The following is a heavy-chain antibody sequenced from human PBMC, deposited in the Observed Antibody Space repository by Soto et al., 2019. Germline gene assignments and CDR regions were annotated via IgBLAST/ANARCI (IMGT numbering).Heavy chain of an antibody. CDR3: ARINLEGYSSSWYWFDP. J-gene: IGHJ5*02. Sequence: QVTLKESGPVLVKPTETLTLTCTVSGFSLSNARMGVSWIRQPPGKALEWLAHIFSNDEKSYSTSLKSRLTISKDTSKSQVVLTMTNMDPVDTATYYCARINLEGYSSSWYWFDPWGQGTLVTVSS. CDR1: GFSLSNARMG. CDR2: IFSNDEK. D-gene: IGHD6-13*01. V-gene: IGHV2-26*01.